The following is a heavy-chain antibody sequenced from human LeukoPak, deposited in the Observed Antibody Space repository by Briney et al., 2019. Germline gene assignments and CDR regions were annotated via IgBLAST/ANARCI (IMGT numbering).Heavy chain of an antibody. CDR2: TYYRSKWYN. CDR3: AWSEGDYFDY. D-gene: IGHD2-15*01. J-gene: IGHJ4*02. CDR1: GDSVSSNSTA. V-gene: IGHV6-1*01. Sequence: SQTLSLTCAISGDSVSSNSTAWNWIRQSPSRGLEWLGRTYYRSKWYNDYAVSVKSRITINPDTSKNQFSLKLSSVTAADTAVYYCAWSEGDYFDYWGQGTLVTVSS.